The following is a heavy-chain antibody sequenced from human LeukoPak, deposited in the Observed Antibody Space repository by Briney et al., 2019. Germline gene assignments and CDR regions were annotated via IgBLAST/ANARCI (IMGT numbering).Heavy chain of an antibody. D-gene: IGHD5-24*01. CDR1: GGSISSSSYY. J-gene: IGHJ4*02. V-gene: IGHV4-39*07. Sequence: SETLSLTCTVSGGSISSSSYYWGWIRQPPGKGLEWIGSIHYSGSTYYNPSLKSRVTISVDTSKNQFSLKLSSVTAADTAVYYCARFRDTVNIIDSWGQGTLVTVFS. CDR2: IHYSGST. CDR3: ARFRDTVNIIDS.